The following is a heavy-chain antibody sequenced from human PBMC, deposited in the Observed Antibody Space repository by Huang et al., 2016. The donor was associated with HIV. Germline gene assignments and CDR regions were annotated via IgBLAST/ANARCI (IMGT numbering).Heavy chain of an antibody. CDR3: ARGGYSTSWWFWYFDL. CDR2: IYYSGRT. J-gene: IGHJ2*01. CDR1: GGSMSSHY. V-gene: IGHV4-59*11. D-gene: IGHD2-2*01. Sequence: QVQLQESGPGLVKPSETLSLTCTVSGGSMSSHYGSWIRQTPGKGLEWIGSIYYSGRTNYNPSLKRRLTISVDTSKNKFSLILSSVAAADTAMYYCARGGYSTSWWFWYFDLWGRGTLVSVSS.